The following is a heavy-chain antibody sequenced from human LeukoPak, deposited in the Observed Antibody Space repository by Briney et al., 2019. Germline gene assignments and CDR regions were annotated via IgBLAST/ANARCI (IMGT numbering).Heavy chain of an antibody. CDR3: ARDYRLWFGLSVVNWFDP. J-gene: IGHJ5*02. V-gene: IGHV3-21*01. CDR1: GFTFSSYS. CDR2: ISSSSSYI. D-gene: IGHD3-10*01. Sequence: PGGSLRLSCAASGFTFSSYSMNWVRQAPGKGLEWVSSISSSSSYIYYADSVKGRFTISRDNAKNSLYLQMNSLRAEDTAVYYCARDYRLWFGLSVVNWFDPWGQGTLVTVSS.